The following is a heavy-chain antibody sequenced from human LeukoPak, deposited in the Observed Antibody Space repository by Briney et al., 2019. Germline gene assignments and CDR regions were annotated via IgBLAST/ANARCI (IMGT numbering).Heavy chain of an antibody. Sequence: ASVTVSCKASGYTFTSYAMHWVRQAPGQRLEWMGWINAGNGNTKYSQKFQGRVTITRDTSASTAYMEPSSLRSEDTAVYYCARDRSFQDYSLDYWGQGTLVTVSS. J-gene: IGHJ4*02. CDR1: GYTFTSYA. CDR3: ARDRSFQDYSLDY. V-gene: IGHV1-3*01. D-gene: IGHD4-11*01. CDR2: INAGNGNT.